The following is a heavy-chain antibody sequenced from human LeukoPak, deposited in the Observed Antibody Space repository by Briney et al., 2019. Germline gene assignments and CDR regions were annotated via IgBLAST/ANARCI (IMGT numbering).Heavy chain of an antibody. CDR1: GYSFTSYW. Sequence: GESLKISCKSSGYSFTSYWIARVRQMPGKGLEWMGVIYPGDSSTTYSPSFRGQVTISADKSITTAYLQWSSLEASDTAIYYCARHVGPGMPVTTELSSYYYYHGMDVWGKGTTVTVSS. CDR2: IYPGDSST. D-gene: IGHD4-17*01. J-gene: IGHJ6*04. CDR3: ARHVGPGMPVTTELSSYYYYHGMDV. V-gene: IGHV5-51*01.